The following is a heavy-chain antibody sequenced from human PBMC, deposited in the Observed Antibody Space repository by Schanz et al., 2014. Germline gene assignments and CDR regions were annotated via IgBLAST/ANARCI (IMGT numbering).Heavy chain of an antibody. Sequence: VQVVESGGGLVQPGGSLRLSCATSGLNFDYYGMHWVRQAPGKGLEWVAIIWYDGSNKYYADSVKGRFTISRDNSKNTLFLQMSSLRAEDTAVYYCARDGDFDYWGQGTLVTVSS. V-gene: IGHV3-33*01. CDR1: GLNFDYYG. J-gene: IGHJ4*02. CDR2: IWYDGSNK. CDR3: ARDGDFDY.